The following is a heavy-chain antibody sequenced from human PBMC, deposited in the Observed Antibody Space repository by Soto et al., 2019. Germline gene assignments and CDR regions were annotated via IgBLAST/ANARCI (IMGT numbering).Heavy chain of an antibody. Sequence: PSETLSLTCTVSGGSISSYYWSWIRQPPGKGLEWIGYIYYSGSTNYNPSLKSRVTISVDTSKNQFSLKLSSVTAADTAVYYCAGDSTAGTDYWGQGTLVTVSS. J-gene: IGHJ4*02. CDR1: GGSISSYY. D-gene: IGHD6-13*01. CDR2: IYYSGST. V-gene: IGHV4-59*01. CDR3: AGDSTAGTDY.